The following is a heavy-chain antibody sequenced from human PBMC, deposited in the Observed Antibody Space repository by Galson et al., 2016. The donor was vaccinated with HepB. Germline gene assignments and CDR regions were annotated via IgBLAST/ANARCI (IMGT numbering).Heavy chain of an antibody. D-gene: IGHD2-21*01. CDR3: VRGLPSVDDH. CDR1: GFTFSTYW. V-gene: IGHV3-74*01. J-gene: IGHJ4*02. Sequence: SLRLSCAASGFTFSTYWMHWVRQPPGKGLVWVSRINRDGSIIDYADSVKGRFTTSRDNAKNTLYLQMHSLRAEDTAVYYCVRGLPSVDDHWGQGTMVTVSS. CDR2: INRDGSII.